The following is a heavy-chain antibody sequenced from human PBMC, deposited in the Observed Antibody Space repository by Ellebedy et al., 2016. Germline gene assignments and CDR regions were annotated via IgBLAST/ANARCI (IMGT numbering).Heavy chain of an antibody. J-gene: IGHJ4*02. CDR1: GFTFSSYW. CDR2: VNSDGGST. D-gene: IGHD2-2*01. Sequence: HTGGSLRLSCAASGFTFSSYWMHWVRQAPGKGLVWVSRVNSDGGSTSYGDSVKGRFTISRDNARSTLYLQMNSLRAEDTAVYYCARGGSTSCYGWGQGTLVTVSS. V-gene: IGHV3-74*01. CDR3: ARGGSTSCYG.